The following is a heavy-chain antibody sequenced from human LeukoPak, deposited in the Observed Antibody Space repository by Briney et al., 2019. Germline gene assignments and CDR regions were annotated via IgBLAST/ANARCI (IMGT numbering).Heavy chain of an antibody. Sequence: PSETLSLTCAVYGGSFSGYYWNWIRQSPGKGLEWIGEINHSGSTNYNPSLKSRVTISVDTSKNQFSLKLSSVTAADTAVYYCARGKDRGVFDIWGQGTMVTVSS. CDR2: INHSGST. D-gene: IGHD3-10*01. CDR3: ARGKDRGVFDI. J-gene: IGHJ3*02. V-gene: IGHV4-34*01. CDR1: GGSFSGYY.